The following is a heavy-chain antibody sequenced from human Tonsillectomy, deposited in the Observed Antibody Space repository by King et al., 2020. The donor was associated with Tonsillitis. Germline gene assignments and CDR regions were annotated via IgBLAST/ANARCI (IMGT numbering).Heavy chain of an antibody. J-gene: IGHJ4*02. V-gene: IGHV3-21*01. CDR1: GFTFSSYS. Sequence: DVQLVESGGGLVKPGGSLRLSCAASGFTFSSYSMNWVRQAPGKGLEWVSSISSSTSYIYYADSVKGRFTISRDNAKNSLYLQMDSQWAEDTAVYYCARDLRGYYDSTAYYYFDYWGQGTLVTVSS. CDR2: ISSSTSYI. CDR3: ARDLRGYYDSTAYYYFDY. D-gene: IGHD3-22*01.